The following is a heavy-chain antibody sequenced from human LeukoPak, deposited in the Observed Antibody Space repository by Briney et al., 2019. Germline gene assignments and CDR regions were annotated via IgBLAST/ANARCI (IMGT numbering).Heavy chain of an antibody. D-gene: IGHD3-22*01. CDR1: GFTFSSYA. V-gene: IGHV3-23*01. Sequence: GGSLRLSCAASGFTFSSYAMSWVRQAPGKGLEWVSAISGSGTSTYYADSVKGRFIISRDNSKNTLYLQMNSLRAEDTAVYYCAKDNSYSDSSGYYYYYSYGMDVWGQGTTVTVSS. J-gene: IGHJ6*02. CDR2: ISGSGTST. CDR3: AKDNSYSDSSGYYYYYSYGMDV.